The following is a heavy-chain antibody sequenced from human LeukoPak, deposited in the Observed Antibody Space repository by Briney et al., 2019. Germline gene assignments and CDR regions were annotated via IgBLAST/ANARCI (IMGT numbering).Heavy chain of an antibody. CDR3: ARQGRSSAWYRDY. CDR2: ISGSGTGT. D-gene: IGHD6-19*01. J-gene: IGHJ4*02. CDR1: GFTFTNYA. V-gene: IGHV3-23*01. Sequence: PGGSLRLSCAASGFTFTNYAMSWVRQAPGKGLEWVSTISGSGTGTYFADSVKGRFTIYRDNSNNTLYLQMNSLRAEDTAAYYCARQGRSSAWYRDYWGQGTLVTVSS.